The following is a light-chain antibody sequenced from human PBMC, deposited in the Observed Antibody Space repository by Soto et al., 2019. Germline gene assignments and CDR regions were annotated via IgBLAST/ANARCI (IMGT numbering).Light chain of an antibody. J-gene: IGKJ5*01. Sequence: EIVMTQSPVTLSVSPGERATLSCRASQSVSSNLAWYQQKPGQAPSLLIYGAFTRATGIPDRFSGSGSGTHFTLTISRLEPGDFAVYYCQHFGGTTFTFGQGTRLE. CDR3: QHFGGTTFT. V-gene: IGKV3-15*01. CDR1: QSVSSN. CDR2: GAF.